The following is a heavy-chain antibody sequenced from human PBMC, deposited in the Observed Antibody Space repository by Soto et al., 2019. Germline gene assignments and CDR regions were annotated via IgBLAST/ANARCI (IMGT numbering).Heavy chain of an antibody. J-gene: IGHJ4*02. CDR1: GFTFSGYA. CDR3: ASDSVSYRRRGYFDY. V-gene: IGHV3-30-3*01. CDR2: ISYDGTNK. Sequence: QVQLVESGGGVVQPGRSLRLSCAASGFTFSGYAMHWVRQAPGKRLEWVAVISYDGTNKFYADSVKGRFTISRDNSKNTLSLQMNSLRAEDTAVYYCASDSVSYRRRGYFDYWRQGTLVTVSS. D-gene: IGHD1-26*01.